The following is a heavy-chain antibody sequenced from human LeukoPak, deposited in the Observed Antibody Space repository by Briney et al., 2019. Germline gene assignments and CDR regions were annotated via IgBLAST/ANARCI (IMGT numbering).Heavy chain of an antibody. Sequence: ASVKVSCKASGGTFSSYAISWVRQAPGQGLEWMGWINPNSGGTNYAQKFQGRVTMTRDTSISTAYMELNRLRSDDTAVYYCARVERAYGSGSYYNTWGQGTLVTVSS. CDR1: GGTFSSYA. CDR2: INPNSGGT. J-gene: IGHJ4*02. D-gene: IGHD3-10*01. CDR3: ARVERAYGSGSYYNT. V-gene: IGHV1-2*02.